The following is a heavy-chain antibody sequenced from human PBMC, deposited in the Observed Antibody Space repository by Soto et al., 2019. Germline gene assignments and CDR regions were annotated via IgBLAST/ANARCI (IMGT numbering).Heavy chain of an antibody. J-gene: IGHJ5*02. Sequence: QVQLQESGPGLVKPSQTLSLTCTVSGGSISSGGYYWSWIRQHPGKGLEWIGYIYYSWSTYYNPSLKSRVTISVDTSKNQFSLKLSSVTAADTAVYYCAREGGYCSGGSCYKTNWFDPWGQGTLVTVSS. CDR2: IYYSWST. V-gene: IGHV4-31*03. CDR1: GGSISSGGYY. CDR3: AREGGYCSGGSCYKTNWFDP. D-gene: IGHD2-15*01.